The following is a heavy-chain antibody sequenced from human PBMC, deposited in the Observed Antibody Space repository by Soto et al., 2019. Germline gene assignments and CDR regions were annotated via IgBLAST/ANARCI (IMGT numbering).Heavy chain of an antibody. V-gene: IGHV1-3*04. CDR2: INTGNGNT. J-gene: IGHJ4*02. D-gene: IGHD3-22*01. Sequence: QVQLVQSGAEVKKPGASVKVSCKASGYTFATYAMHWVRQAPGQRLEWMGWINTGNGNTKYSQKFQGRITITRDTSASTAYMELSSRRSEDTAVYFCAREGYYGSSNWGYWGQGTLVTVSS. CDR1: GYTFATYA. CDR3: AREGYYGSSNWGY.